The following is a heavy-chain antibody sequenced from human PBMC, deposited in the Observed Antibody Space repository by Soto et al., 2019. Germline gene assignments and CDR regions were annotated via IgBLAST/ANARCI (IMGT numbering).Heavy chain of an antibody. CDR2: ISASGSNG. CDR1: GFAFSTYV. CDR3: AKGDSDYYFDS. Sequence: GGALRLYGTASGFAFSTYVMTWVRQAPVRGLEWVSGISASGSNGFYTDSVKGRFIISRDNSKNTLYLQMNSLRVDDTALYFCAKGDSDYYFDSLGQGTLVSVSS. V-gene: IGHV3-23*01. J-gene: IGHJ4*02. D-gene: IGHD4-4*01.